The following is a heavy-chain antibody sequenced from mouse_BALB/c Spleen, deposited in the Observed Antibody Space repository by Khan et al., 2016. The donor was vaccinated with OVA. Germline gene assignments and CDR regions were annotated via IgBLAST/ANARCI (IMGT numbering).Heavy chain of an antibody. CDR1: GFSLTDYG. V-gene: IGHV2-6-5*01. CDR3: AKGVWSYYFALDY. D-gene: IGHD2-10*02. Sequence: QVQLKQSGPGLVAPSQNLSITCTVSGFSLTDYGVSWIRQPPGKGLEWLGVIWGGGTTYYNSALKSGLIISKDNSKSQVFLKMNSLQTDDTAMYYCAKGVWSYYFALDYWGQGTSVTVSS. CDR2: IWGGGTT. J-gene: IGHJ4*01.